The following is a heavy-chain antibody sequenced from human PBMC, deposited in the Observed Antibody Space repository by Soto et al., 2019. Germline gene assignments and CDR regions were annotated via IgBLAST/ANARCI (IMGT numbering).Heavy chain of an antibody. CDR2: MSGRGERT. D-gene: IGHD4-17*01. CDR1: GFTFSTYA. Sequence: EVQLLESGGGLVQPGGSLRLSCAVSGFTFSTYAMSWVRQAPGKGLEWVSSMSGRGERTDYAESVKGRFTISRDNSKNTLYLQMNSLRAEDTAVYYCAKGALTAVVINYWGQGTLVTVFS. CDR3: AKGALTAVVINY. J-gene: IGHJ4*02. V-gene: IGHV3-23*01.